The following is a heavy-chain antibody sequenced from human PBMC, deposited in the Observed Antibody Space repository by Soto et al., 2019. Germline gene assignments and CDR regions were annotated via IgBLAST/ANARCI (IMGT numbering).Heavy chain of an antibody. CDR3: TRRAGGGMDV. CDR2: IRSKRYSYAT. J-gene: IGHJ6*02. CDR1: GFIFSDSG. V-gene: IGHV3-73*01. Sequence: GGSLRLSCAASGFIFSDSGIHWVRQASGKGLEWVGRIRSKRYSYATSYAASVRGRFTISRDDSRNTAYLQMNSLTTEDTAVYFCTRRAGGGMDVWGQGTTVTVSS.